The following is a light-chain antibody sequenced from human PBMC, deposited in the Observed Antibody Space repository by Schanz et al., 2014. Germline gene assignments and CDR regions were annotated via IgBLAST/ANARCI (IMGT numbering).Light chain of an antibody. CDR2: GAS. J-gene: IGKJ1*01. CDR1: QSVSSN. CDR3: QQYGSSPRT. V-gene: IGKV3-20*01. Sequence: DIVLTQFPDTLSLSPGERATLSCRASQSVSSNLAWYQQKPGQAPRLLIYGASNRATGIPARFSGSGSGTDFTLTISRLEPEDFAVYYCQQYGSSPRTFGQGTKVEIK.